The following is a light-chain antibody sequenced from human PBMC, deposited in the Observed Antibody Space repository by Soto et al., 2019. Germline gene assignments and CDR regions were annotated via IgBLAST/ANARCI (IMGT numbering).Light chain of an antibody. V-gene: IGLV1-47*01. Sequence: QSVLTQPPSASGTPGQRVTISCSGSSSNVGSNYVYWYQQLPGTAPKLLIYKDDQRPSGGPDRLSGSRSGTSTSLAISGLRSEDEADYYCAAWYASLSGRVFGGGTKLTVL. CDR3: AAWYASLSGRV. J-gene: IGLJ3*02. CDR1: SSNVGSNY. CDR2: KDD.